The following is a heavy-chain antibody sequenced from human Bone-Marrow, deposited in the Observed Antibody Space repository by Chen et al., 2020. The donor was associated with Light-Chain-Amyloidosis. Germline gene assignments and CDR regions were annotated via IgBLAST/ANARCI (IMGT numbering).Heavy chain of an antibody. J-gene: IGHJ4*02. D-gene: IGHD5-12*01. CDR3: ARRRDGYNFDY. Sequence: EVQLEQSGPEVKKPGEPLKISCKGSGYTSPNYWIGWVRQTPGKGLAWMGVIYPDDSDARYSPSFEGQVTISADKSITTAYLQWRSLKASDTAMYYCARRRDGYNFDYWCQGPLVTVSS. CDR1: GYTSPNYW. CDR2: IYPDDSDA. V-gene: IGHV5-51*01.